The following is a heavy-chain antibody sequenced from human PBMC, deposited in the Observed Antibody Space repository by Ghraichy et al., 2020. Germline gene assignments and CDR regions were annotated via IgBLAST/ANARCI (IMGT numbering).Heavy chain of an antibody. D-gene: IGHD6-6*01. CDR2: INHSGST. CDR1: GGSFSGYY. Sequence: SETLSLTCAVYGGSFSGYYWSWIRQPPGKGLEWIGEINHSGSTNYNPSLKSRVTISVDTSKNQFSLKLSSVTAADTAVYYCARLSPVRYSSSSYLYYYGMDVWGQGTTVTVSS. J-gene: IGHJ6*02. CDR3: ARLSPVRYSSSSYLYYYGMDV. V-gene: IGHV4-34*01.